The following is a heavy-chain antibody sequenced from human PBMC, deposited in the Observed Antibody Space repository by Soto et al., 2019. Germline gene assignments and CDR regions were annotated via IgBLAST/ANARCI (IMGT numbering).Heavy chain of an antibody. J-gene: IGHJ6*02. Sequence: HLQESGPGLVAPSQTLSLRCTVSGDSIDTGAFYWSWIRQFPGKGLEWIGYVSVSGNAYYNPSRKSRVAMSIETSENQLSLRLLSVTAADAAVYFCARALGGVSASGMDVWGQGTTVIVSS. CDR3: ARALGGVSASGMDV. D-gene: IGHD3-3*01. CDR2: VSVSGNA. V-gene: IGHV4-31*03. CDR1: GDSIDTGAFY.